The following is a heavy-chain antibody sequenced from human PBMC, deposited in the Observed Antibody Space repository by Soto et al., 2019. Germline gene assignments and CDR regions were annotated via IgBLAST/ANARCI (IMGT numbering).Heavy chain of an antibody. CDR1: GGSGSSSSDC. V-gene: IGHV4-39*01. Sequence: SETQSVTCTVAGGSGSSSSDCWGWEQQTTGKGPECLATLSYSGSTYYNPSLESRVTISVDKSKTQFSLTLMSLSAADTAVYYCGRLEGLATISYYFAYRGQGALVPVSS. CDR2: LSYSGST. D-gene: IGHD3-9*01. J-gene: IGHJ4*02. CDR3: GRLEGLATISYYFAY.